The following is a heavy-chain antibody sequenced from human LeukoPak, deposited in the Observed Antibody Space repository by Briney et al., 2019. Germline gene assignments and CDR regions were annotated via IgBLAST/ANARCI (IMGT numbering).Heavy chain of an antibody. Sequence: SETLSLTCTVSGGSVTDYYWSWIRQSPGKGLEWIGYIYYTGTSYNPSLKSRVTISADTSKNQFSLKLSSVTAADTAVYYCATMNWANFDYWGQGTLVTVSS. D-gene: IGHD7-27*01. CDR3: ATMNWANFDY. CDR1: GGSVTDYY. J-gene: IGHJ4*02. CDR2: IYYTGT. V-gene: IGHV4-59*08.